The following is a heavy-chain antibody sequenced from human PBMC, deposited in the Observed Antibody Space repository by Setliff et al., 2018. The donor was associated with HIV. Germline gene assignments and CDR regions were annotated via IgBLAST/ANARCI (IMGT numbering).Heavy chain of an antibody. J-gene: IGHJ4*02. D-gene: IGHD3-9*01. CDR1: GFTFSSYW. Sequence: GGSLRLSCAASGFTFSSYWMSWVRQAPGKGLEWVANINQDGSARVYVDSVKGRFTISRDNAKNSLYLQMDNLRAEDTALYYCAREAYDVLTPHAHIDYWGQGVLVTVSS. CDR2: INQDGSAR. V-gene: IGHV3-7*03. CDR3: AREAYDVLTPHAHIDY.